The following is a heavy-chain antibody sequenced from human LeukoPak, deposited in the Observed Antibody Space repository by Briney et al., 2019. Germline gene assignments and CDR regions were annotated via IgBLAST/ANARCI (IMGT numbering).Heavy chain of an antibody. J-gene: IGHJ4*02. D-gene: IGHD3-10*01. CDR2: IYYSGST. V-gene: IGHV4-59*01. CDR1: GGSISSYY. CDR3: ARAPFFGSGSLPFDY. Sequence: PSETLSLTCTVSGGSISSYYWSWIRQPPGKGLEWIGYIYYSGSTNYNPSPKSRVTISVDTSKNQFSLKLSSVTAADTAVYYCARAPFFGSGSLPFDYWGQGTLVTVSS.